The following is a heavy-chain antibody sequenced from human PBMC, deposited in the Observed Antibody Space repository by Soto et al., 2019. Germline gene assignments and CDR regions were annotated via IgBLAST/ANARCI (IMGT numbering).Heavy chain of an antibody. Sequence: GSLRLSCAASGFTFSSSAMSWVRQAPGRGLEWFSTISGSGGTPYYADSVKGRFTISRDNSKNTLYLVLNSLRAEDTAVYYCAMGLAAAGPLDHWGQGTLVTVSS. D-gene: IGHD6-13*01. CDR1: GFTFSSSA. CDR3: AMGLAAAGPLDH. CDR2: ISGSGGTP. V-gene: IGHV3-23*01. J-gene: IGHJ4*02.